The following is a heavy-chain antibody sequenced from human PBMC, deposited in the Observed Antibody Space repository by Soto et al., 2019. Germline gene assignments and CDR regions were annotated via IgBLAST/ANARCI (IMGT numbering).Heavy chain of an antibody. V-gene: IGHV3-23*01. CDR1: GFTFSSYA. CDR2: ISGSGGST. J-gene: IGHJ4*02. D-gene: IGHD3-3*01. Sequence: PGGSLRLSCAASGFTFSSYAMSWVRQAPGKGLEWVSAISGSGGSTYYADSVKGRFTISGDNSKNTLYLQMNSLRAEDTAVYYCAKDRVTIFGVVIYYFDYWGQGTLVTVSS. CDR3: AKDRVTIFGVVIYYFDY.